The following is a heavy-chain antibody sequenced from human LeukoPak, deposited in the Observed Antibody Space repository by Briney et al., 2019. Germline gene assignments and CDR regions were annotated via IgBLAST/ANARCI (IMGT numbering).Heavy chain of an antibody. CDR1: GGSISSYY. D-gene: IGHD5-24*01. J-gene: IGHJ4*02. V-gene: IGHV4-4*07. CDR3: ARDGRDGHNSPPFDY. Sequence: SETLSLTCTVSGGSISSYYWSWIRQPAGKGLEWIGRIYTSGSTNYNPSLKSRVTMSVDTSKNQFSLKLSSVTAADTAVYYCARDGRDGHNSPPFDYWGQGTLVTVSS. CDR2: IYTSGST.